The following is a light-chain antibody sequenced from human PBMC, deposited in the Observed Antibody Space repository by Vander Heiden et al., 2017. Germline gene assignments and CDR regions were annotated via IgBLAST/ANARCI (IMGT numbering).Light chain of an antibody. Sequence: GLTQGACVTTDPGQKVTISCSGRSPNVGSNYVAWYQQLPGAAPKLLIYEKKNRPSGIPDRFSCLKSGTPATMAIPGFQTGEEASDLCVAWDSSAGACWVFGGGTKLTVL. V-gene: IGLV1-51*02. CDR1: SPNVGSNY. CDR2: EKK. J-gene: IGLJ3*02. CDR3: VAWDSSAGACWV.